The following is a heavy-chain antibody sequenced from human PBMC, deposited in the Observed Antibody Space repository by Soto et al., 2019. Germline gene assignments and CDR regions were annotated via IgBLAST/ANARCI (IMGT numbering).Heavy chain of an antibody. CDR2: ISYDGSNR. CDR1: GFTFSNFG. CDR3: AKDRTAYYYYYDMDV. V-gene: IGHV3-30*18. Sequence: PGGSLRLSCAASGFTFSNFGMHWVRQAPGKGLEWVAVISYDGSNRYYADSVKGRFTISRGTSKNTLYLQMDSLRADDTAVYYRAKDRTAYYYYYDMDVWGQGTTVTVSS. J-gene: IGHJ6*02.